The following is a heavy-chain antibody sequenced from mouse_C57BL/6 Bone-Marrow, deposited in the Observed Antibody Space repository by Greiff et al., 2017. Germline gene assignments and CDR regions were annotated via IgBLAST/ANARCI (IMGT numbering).Heavy chain of an antibody. CDR2: IYPGRGST. V-gene: IGHV1-55*01. CDR1: GYTFTRYW. Sequence: QVQLQQPGAELVKPGASVKMSCKASGYTFTRYWITWVKQRPGQGLEWIGDIYPGRGSTNYNEKFKSKATLTVATSSSTAYMQLSSLTSEDSAVYDCARRIYYGSTWYFDVWGTGTTVTVSS. J-gene: IGHJ1*03. D-gene: IGHD1-1*01. CDR3: ARRIYYGSTWYFDV.